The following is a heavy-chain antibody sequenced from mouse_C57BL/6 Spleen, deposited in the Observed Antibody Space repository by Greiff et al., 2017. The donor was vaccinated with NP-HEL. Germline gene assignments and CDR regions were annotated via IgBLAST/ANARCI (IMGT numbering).Heavy chain of an antibody. D-gene: IGHD1-1*01. V-gene: IGHV1-15*01. J-gene: IGHJ2*01. CDR2: IDPETGGT. CDR1: GYTFTDYE. Sequence: VQGVESGAELVRPGASVTLSCKASGYTFTDYEMHWVKQTPVHGLEWIGAIDPETGGTAYNQKFKGKAILTADKSSSTAYMELRSLTSEDSAVYYCTTFWYGSEFDYWGQGTTLTVSS. CDR3: TTFWYGSEFDY.